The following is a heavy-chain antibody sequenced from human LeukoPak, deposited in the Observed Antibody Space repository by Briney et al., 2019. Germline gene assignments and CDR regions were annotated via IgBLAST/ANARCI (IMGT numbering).Heavy chain of an antibody. V-gene: IGHV1-69*13. D-gene: IGHD1-26*01. J-gene: IGHJ4*02. CDR3: ARVGLMYSGSYYLDY. CDR2: IIPIFGTA. CDR1: GYTFTSYA. Sequence: SVKVSCKASGYTFTSYAISWVRQAPGQGLEWMGGIIPIFGTANYAQKFQGRVTITADESTSTAYMELSSLRSEDTAVYYCARVGLMYSGSYYLDYWGQGTLVTVSS.